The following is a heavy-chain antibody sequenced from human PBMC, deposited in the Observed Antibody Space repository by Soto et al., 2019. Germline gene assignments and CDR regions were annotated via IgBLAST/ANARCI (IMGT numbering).Heavy chain of an antibody. D-gene: IGHD2-15*01. J-gene: IGHJ4*02. Sequence: SQTLSLTCAISGDSVSSNSAAWNWIRQSPSRGLEWLGRTYYRSKWYNDYAVSVKSRITINPDTSKNQYSLQLNSVTAEDTAVYYCARAATSLGVAATGPFDYWGQGTLVTVSS. CDR3: ARAATSLGVAATGPFDY. CDR1: GDSVSSNSAA. V-gene: IGHV6-1*01. CDR2: TYYRSKWYN.